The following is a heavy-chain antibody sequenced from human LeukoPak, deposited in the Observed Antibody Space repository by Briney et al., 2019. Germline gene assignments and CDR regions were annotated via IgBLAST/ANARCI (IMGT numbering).Heavy chain of an antibody. CDR2: VDHTGST. V-gene: IGHV4-59*01. CDR1: DDSITMYY. J-gene: IGHJ2*01. Sequence: TPSETLSLTCTVSDDSITMYYWTWIRQPPGKGLEWIGYVDHTGSTKFNPSLNGRVSISRDTSNNFFSLRLRSVTAADTAVYYCAGSYYGDLGSFWYFDLWGRGTLVTVSS. CDR3: AGSYYGDLGSFWYFDL. D-gene: IGHD4-17*01.